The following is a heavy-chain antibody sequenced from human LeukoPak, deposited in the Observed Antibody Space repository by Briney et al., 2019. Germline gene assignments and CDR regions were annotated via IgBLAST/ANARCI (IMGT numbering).Heavy chain of an antibody. Sequence: PGGSLRLSCAASGFTVSSKYMSWVRQAPGKGLEWVSVIYSGSSTYYADSVKGRFTISRDNSKNTLYLQMTSLSADATAVYYCARGSTVTTAFDYWGQGTLVIVSS. V-gene: IGHV3-53*01. J-gene: IGHJ4*02. CDR1: GFTVSSKY. CDR3: ARGSTVTTAFDY. D-gene: IGHD4-17*01. CDR2: IYSGSST.